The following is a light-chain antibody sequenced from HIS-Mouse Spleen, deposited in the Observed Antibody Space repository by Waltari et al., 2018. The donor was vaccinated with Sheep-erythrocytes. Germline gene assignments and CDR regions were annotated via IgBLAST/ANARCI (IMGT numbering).Light chain of an antibody. CDR2: DVS. V-gene: IGLV2-11*01. CDR1: SSDVCGYNY. J-gene: IGLJ1*01. CDR3: CSYAGSYNHV. Sequence: QSALTQPRSVSGSPGPSVTISCTGTSSDVCGYNYVSCYQQHPGKAPKLMIYDVSKRPSGVPDRFSGSKSGNTASLTISGLQAEDEADYYCCSYAGSYNHVFATGTKVTVL.